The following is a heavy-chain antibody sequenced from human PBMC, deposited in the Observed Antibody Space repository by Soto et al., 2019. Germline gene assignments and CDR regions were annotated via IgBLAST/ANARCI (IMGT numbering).Heavy chain of an antibody. J-gene: IGHJ4*02. CDR3: ARARSSRWYFDY. CDR1: GGSISSGGYY. Sequence: QVQLQESGPGLVKPSQTLSLTCTVSGGSISSGGYYWSWIRQHPGKGLEWIGYIYYSGSTYYNPSLKRRVTISVDTSTNQFSLKLSSLTAAATAVYYCARARSSRWYFDYWGQGTLVTVSS. D-gene: IGHD6-13*01. V-gene: IGHV4-31*03. CDR2: IYYSGST.